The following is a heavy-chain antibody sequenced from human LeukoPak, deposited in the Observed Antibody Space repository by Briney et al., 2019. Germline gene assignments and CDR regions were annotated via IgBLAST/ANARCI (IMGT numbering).Heavy chain of an antibody. CDR3: ASVEGYCSGGSCYAGYFQH. CDR2: FNHSGST. D-gene: IGHD2-15*01. J-gene: IGHJ1*01. CDR1: GGSFSGYY. V-gene: IGHV4-34*01. Sequence: SETLSLTCAVYGGSFSGYYWSWIRQHPGKGLEWLGEFNHSGSTHYNPSLKSRVTISVDTSKNQFSLKLSSVTAADTAVYNCASVEGYCSGGSCYAGYFQHWGQGTQVTVSS.